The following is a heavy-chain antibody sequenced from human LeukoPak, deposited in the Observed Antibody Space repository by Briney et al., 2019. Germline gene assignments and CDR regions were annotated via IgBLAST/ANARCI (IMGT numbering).Heavy chain of an antibody. CDR2: ISPTSGGT. Sequence: ASVKVSCKASGYTFTGYYIHWVRQAPGQGLEWMGWISPTSGGTNCGQTFQGRLTMTRATSISTAYMELSRLPSDDTAVYYCARIPVAATTAYFHFWGQGTLVSVSS. D-gene: IGHD6-19*01. V-gene: IGHV1-2*02. J-gene: IGHJ1*01. CDR3: ARIPVAATTAYFHF. CDR1: GYTFTGYY.